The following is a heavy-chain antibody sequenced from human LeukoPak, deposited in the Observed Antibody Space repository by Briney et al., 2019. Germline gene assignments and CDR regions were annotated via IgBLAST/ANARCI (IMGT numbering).Heavy chain of an antibody. CDR1: GGSISSSSYY. CDR2: IYYSGIT. J-gene: IGHJ5*02. D-gene: IGHD3-3*01. V-gene: IGHV4-39*07. Sequence: SETLSLTCTVSGGSISSSSYYWGWIRQPPGKGLEWIGSIYYSGITYYNPSLKSRVTISLDTSKNQFSLKLSSVTAADTAVYYCARDRDFSGWFDPWGQGTLVTVSS. CDR3: ARDRDFSGWFDP.